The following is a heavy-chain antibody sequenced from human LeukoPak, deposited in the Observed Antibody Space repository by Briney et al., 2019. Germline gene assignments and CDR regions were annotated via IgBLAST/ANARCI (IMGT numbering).Heavy chain of an antibody. CDR2: TYYRAQWFL. CDR1: GDSVSSDSAA. V-gene: IGHV6-1*01. J-gene: IGHJ4*02. CDR3: ARGSGYYDTASFSFVDN. D-gene: IGHD3-22*01. Sequence: SQTLSLTCAISGDSVSSDSAAWNWIRQSPSRGLEWLGSTYYRAQWFLDYAVSVKTRITIKSDTSRNQFSLELNSVTPEDTGVYYCARGSGYYDTASFSFVDNWGQGTLVTVSS.